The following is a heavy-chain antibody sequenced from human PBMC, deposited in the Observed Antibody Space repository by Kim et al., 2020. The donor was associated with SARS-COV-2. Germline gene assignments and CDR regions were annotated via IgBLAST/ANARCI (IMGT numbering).Heavy chain of an antibody. V-gene: IGHV3-30*07. CDR3: ARAYIRIFGVVIYYYGMDV. J-gene: IGHJ6*02. D-gene: IGHD3-3*01. Sequence: GRFTISRDNSKNTLYLQMNSLRAEDTAVYYCARAYIRIFGVVIYYYGMDVWGQGTTVTVSS.